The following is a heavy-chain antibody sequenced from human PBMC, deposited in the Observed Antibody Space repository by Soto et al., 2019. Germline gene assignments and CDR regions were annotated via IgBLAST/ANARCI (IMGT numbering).Heavy chain of an antibody. CDR3: ARDAGYSSSSGAWGDAFDI. V-gene: IGHV6-1*01. CDR1: GDSVSSTSAA. J-gene: IGHJ3*02. CDR2: TYYRSKWSR. D-gene: IGHD6-6*01. Sequence: PSQTLSLTCAISGDSVSSTSAAWNWIRQSPSRGLEWLGRTYYRSKWSRNYAASVEGRITISPDTSKNQVSLQLTSVTPEDTAAYYCARDAGYSSSSGAWGDAFDIWGQGTMVTVSS.